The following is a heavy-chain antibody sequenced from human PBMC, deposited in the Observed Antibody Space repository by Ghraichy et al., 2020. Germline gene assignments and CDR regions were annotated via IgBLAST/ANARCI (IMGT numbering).Heavy chain of an antibody. CDR3: ARDLTGGSSWYSYYYYGMDV. Sequence: GGYLRLSCAASGFTFSDYGMHWVRRAPGEGLEWVAVIWYDGSNTYYADSVKGRFTISRDNYKNTLYLQMNSLRAEDTAIYYCARDLTGGSSWYSYYYYGMDVWGQGTTVTVSS. J-gene: IGHJ6*02. V-gene: IGHV3-33*01. CDR2: IWYDGSNT. D-gene: IGHD6-13*01. CDR1: GFTFSDYG.